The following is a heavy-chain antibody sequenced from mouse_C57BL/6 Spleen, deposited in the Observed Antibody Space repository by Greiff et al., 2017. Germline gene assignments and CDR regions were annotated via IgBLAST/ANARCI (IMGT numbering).Heavy chain of an antibody. D-gene: IGHD1-1*01. CDR3: ASVITTVVATYYAMDY. V-gene: IGHV1-9*01. J-gene: IGHJ4*01. CDR2: ILTGSGST. CDR1: GYTFTGYW. Sequence: VQLQQSGAELMKPGASVKLSCKATGYTFTGYWIEWVKQRPGHGLEWIGEILTGSGSTNYNEKFKGKATFNADTSSNTAYMQISSLTTEDSAIYYCASVITTVVATYYAMDYWGQGTSVTVSS.